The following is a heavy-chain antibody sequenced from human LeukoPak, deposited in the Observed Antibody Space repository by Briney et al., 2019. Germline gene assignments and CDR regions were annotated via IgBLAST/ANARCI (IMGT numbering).Heavy chain of an antibody. J-gene: IGHJ4*02. CDR3: ARRKSGAVAVDY. V-gene: IGHV4-39*01. D-gene: IGHD6-19*01. CDR1: GGSISSSTYY. CDR2: IYYSGST. Sequence: PSETLSLTCTVSGGSISSSTYYWGWIRQPPGKGLEWIGSIYYSGSTYYNPSLKSRVTISVDTSRNQFSLKMSSVTAADTAVYYCARRKSGAVAVDYWGQGTLITVSS.